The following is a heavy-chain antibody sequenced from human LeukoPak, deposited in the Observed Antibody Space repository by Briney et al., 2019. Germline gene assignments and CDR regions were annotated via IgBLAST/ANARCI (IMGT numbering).Heavy chain of an antibody. J-gene: IGHJ4*02. V-gene: IGHV4-59*08. CDR1: GGSISGYY. D-gene: IGHD4-17*01. CDR2: VYYFGST. CDR3: ARHRYGDNTVEY. Sequence: PSETLSPTCTVSGGSISGYYWSWIRQPPGKGLEWIGYVYYFGSTNYNPSLKSRVTISVDTSKNQLSLKLSSVTAADTAVFYCARHRYGDNTVEYWGQGILVTVSS.